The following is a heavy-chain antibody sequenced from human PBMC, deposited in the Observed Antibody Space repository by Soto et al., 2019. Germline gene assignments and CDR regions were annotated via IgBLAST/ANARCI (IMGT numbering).Heavy chain of an antibody. CDR1: GGSISSYY. Sequence: SETLSLTCTVSGGSISSYYWSWIRQPPGKGLEWIGYIYYSGSTNYNPSLKSRVTISVDTSKNQFSLKLSSVTAADTAVYYCARDMTGDAFDIWGQGTMVTVSS. D-gene: IGHD3-9*01. J-gene: IGHJ3*02. V-gene: IGHV4-59*01. CDR2: IYYSGST. CDR3: ARDMTGDAFDI.